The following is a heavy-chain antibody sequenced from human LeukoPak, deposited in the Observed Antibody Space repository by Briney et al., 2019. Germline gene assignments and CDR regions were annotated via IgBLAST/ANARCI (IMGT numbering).Heavy chain of an antibody. CDR1: GHSIGSYY. J-gene: IGHJ5*01. Sequence: PSDTLSLTCSVSGHSIGSYYWPWIPQSAGKGLEWIGYIFYSGSTNHSPSLKSRVTISVDTSNNQFSLQLRSVTVADTAIYYCARGRARDGSFPWLDSWGQGTLVTVSS. CDR2: IFYSGST. D-gene: IGHD3-10*01. V-gene: IGHV4-59*07. CDR3: ARGRARDGSFPWLDS.